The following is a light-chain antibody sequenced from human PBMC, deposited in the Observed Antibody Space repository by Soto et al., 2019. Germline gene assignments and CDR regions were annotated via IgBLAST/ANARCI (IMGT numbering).Light chain of an antibody. CDR2: VVS. CDR3: SSYTSSETPYV. J-gene: IGLJ1*01. CDR1: SSDVGGYKY. V-gene: IGLV2-14*01. Sequence: QSALTQPASVSGSPGQSITISCTGTSSDVGGYKYVSWYQKHPDKAPKLIIYVVSNRPSGVSNRFSGSKSGNTASLTISALQAEDEADYYCSSYTSSETPYVFGTRTKLTVL.